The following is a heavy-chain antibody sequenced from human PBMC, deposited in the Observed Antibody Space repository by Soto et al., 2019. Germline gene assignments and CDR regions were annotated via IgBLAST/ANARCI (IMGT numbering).Heavy chain of an antibody. Sequence: GGSLRLSCAASGFTFSSYAMHWVRQAPGNGLEYVSAISSNGGSTYYANSVKGRFTISRDNSKNTLYLQMGSLRAEDMAVYYCARASSGWYISPTDYWGQGTLVTVSS. CDR3: ARASSGWYISPTDY. J-gene: IGHJ4*02. CDR1: GFTFSSYA. D-gene: IGHD6-19*01. CDR2: ISSNGGST. V-gene: IGHV3-64*01.